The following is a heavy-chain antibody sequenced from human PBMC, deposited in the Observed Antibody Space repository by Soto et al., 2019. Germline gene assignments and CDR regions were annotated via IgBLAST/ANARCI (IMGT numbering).Heavy chain of an antibody. V-gene: IGHV1-69*06. CDR1: GVTFSSYA. J-gene: IGHJ4*02. CDR2: IIPIFGTA. CDR3: ARVKTPYSSGYYRAKPFDY. D-gene: IGHD3-22*01. Sequence: GASVKVSGKASGVTFSSYAISWVRQAPGQGLEWMGGIIPIFGTANYAQKFQGRVTITADKSTSTAYMELSSLRSEDTAVYYCARVKTPYSSGYYRAKPFDYWGQGTLVTVSS.